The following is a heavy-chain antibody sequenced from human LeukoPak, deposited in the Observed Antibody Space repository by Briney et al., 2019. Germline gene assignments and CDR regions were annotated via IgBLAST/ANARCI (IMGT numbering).Heavy chain of an antibody. CDR3: ARERPRTYYIDY. V-gene: IGHV1-46*01. D-gene: IGHD1-14*01. CDR1: GYTFTNYY. J-gene: IGHJ4*02. Sequence: ASVKVSCKASGYTFTNYYIHWVRQAHGQGRELMGNINPSGGSTTYAQRFQDRVLVTGDTSTSSVYIELSSLRSEVTAIYYCARERPRTYYIDYWGQGTLVTAPS. CDR2: INPSGGST.